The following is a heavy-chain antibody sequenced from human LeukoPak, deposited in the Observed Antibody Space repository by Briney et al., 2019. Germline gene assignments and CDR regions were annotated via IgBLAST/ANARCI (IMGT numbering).Heavy chain of an antibody. J-gene: IGHJ4*02. CDR2: IYYSGST. Sequence: SETLSLTCTVSGGSISSHYWSWVRQPPGKGLEWIGYIYYSGSTNCNPSLKSRVTISVDTSKNQFSLKLNSVTAADTAVYYCARDYYDSSGLYYFDYWGQGTLVTVSS. D-gene: IGHD3-22*01. V-gene: IGHV4-59*11. CDR3: ARDYYDSSGLYYFDY. CDR1: GGSISSHY.